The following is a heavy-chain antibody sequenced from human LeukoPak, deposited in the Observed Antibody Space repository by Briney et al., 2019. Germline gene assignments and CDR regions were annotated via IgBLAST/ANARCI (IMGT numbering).Heavy chain of an antibody. CDR2: IYYSGST. CDR1: GGSVSSGSYY. D-gene: IGHD1/OR15-1a*01. CDR3: ASDEQVASAFDI. V-gene: IGHV4-61*01. J-gene: IGHJ3*02. Sequence: SETLSLTCTVSGGSVSSGSYYWSWTRQPPGKGLEWIGYIYYSGSTNYNPSLKSRVTISVDTSKNQFSLKLSSVTAADTAVYYCASDEQVASAFDIWGQGTMVTVSS.